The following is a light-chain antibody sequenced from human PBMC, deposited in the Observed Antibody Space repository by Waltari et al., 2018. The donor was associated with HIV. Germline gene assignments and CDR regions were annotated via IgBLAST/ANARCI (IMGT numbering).Light chain of an antibody. CDR2: DTS. Sequence: EVVLTQSPATLSLSPGERATLSCRASQSVANSLAGYKQRRGQSPRLLIYDTSNRATGVPARFSGSAAGTDFTLTISSLEPEDFAVYYGQQSYNSLTFGGGTKVEIK. CDR3: QQSYNSLT. CDR1: QSVANS. V-gene: IGKV3D-11*02. J-gene: IGKJ4*01.